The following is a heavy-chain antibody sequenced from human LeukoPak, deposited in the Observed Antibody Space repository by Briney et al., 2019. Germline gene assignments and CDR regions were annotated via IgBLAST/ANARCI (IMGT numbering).Heavy chain of an antibody. Sequence: GGSLRLSCVGSGLTFSGYSMNWVRQAPGKGLEWVSSISSSTSYIHSADSVRGRFTIFRDNAKSSVYLQMNSLRAEDTAVYSCARAQTIFWEFDGFDIWGRGTKVTVSS. CDR2: ISSSTSYI. CDR3: ARAQTIFWEFDGFDI. J-gene: IGHJ3*02. CDR1: GLTFSGYS. V-gene: IGHV3-21*01. D-gene: IGHD3-9*01.